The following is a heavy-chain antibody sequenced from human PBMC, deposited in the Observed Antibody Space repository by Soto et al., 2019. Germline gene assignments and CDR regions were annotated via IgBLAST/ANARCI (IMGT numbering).Heavy chain of an antibody. CDR2: IFYSGNT. J-gene: IGHJ4*02. V-gene: IGHV4-61*08. CDR1: GDSVSSTGYY. CDR3: ARGRDYSKVGC. D-gene: IGHD2-21*01. Sequence: QEQLQESGPGLVKPSETLSLTCTVSGDSVSSTGYYWNWIRLPPGKGLEWIGYIFYSGNTEYNPSLKSRVIISVDTSKNQFSLKLSSVTAADTAVYYCARGRDYSKVGCWGQGTLVTVSA.